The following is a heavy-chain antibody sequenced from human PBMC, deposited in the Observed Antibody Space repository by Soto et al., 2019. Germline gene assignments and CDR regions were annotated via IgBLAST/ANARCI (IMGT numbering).Heavy chain of an antibody. Sequence: GGSLSLSRAASGFTFCSYAMSWVRQAPGKGVEWVSAISGSGGSTYYADSVKGRFTISRDNSKNTLYLQMNSLRSEDTAVYYCARESRYCSSTSCYGTYYYYMDVWGKGTTVTVSS. J-gene: IGHJ6*03. CDR2: ISGSGGST. V-gene: IGHV3-23*01. CDR3: ARESRYCSSTSCYGTYYYYMDV. D-gene: IGHD2-2*01. CDR1: GFTFCSYA.